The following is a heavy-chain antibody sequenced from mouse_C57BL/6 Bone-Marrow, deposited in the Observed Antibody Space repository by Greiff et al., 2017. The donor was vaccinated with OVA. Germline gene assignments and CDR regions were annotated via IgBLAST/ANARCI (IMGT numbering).Heavy chain of an antibody. V-gene: IGHV1-81*01. CDR2: IYPRSGNT. CDR3: ARPLYFDY. Sequence: QVQLQQSGAELARPGASVKLSCKASGYTFTSYGISWVKQRTGQGLEWIGEIYPRSGNTYYNGKFKGKATLTADKSSSTAYMELRSLTSEDSAVYFCARPLYFDYWGQGTTLTVSS. CDR1: GYTFTSYG. J-gene: IGHJ2*01.